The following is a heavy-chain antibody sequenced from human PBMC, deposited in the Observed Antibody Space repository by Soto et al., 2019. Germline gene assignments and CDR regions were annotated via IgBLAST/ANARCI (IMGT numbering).Heavy chain of an antibody. V-gene: IGHV1-69*08. CDR2: IIPILGIA. Sequence: QVQLVQSGAEVKKPGSSVKVSCKASGGTFSSYTISWVRQAPGQGLEWMGRIIPILGIANYAHKFQGRVTITADKTTSTAYMELSSLRSEDTAVYYCARDYGEYDDAFDIWGQGTMVTVSS. CDR1: GGTFSSYT. D-gene: IGHD4-17*01. J-gene: IGHJ3*02. CDR3: ARDYGEYDDAFDI.